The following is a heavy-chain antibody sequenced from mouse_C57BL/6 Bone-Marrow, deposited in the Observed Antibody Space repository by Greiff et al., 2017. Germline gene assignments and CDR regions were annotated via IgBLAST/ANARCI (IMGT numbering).Heavy chain of an antibody. J-gene: IGHJ2*01. CDR3: ARPRQGY. CDR1: GYTFTSYW. V-gene: IGHV1-55*01. CDR2: IYPGSGST. Sequence: QVQLQQPGAELVKPGASVKMSCKASGYTFTSYWITWVKQRPGQGLEWIGDIYPGSGSTNYNEKFKSKATLTVDTSSRTAYMQIVSLTSEDSAVDYCARPRQGYWGQGTTLTVSS.